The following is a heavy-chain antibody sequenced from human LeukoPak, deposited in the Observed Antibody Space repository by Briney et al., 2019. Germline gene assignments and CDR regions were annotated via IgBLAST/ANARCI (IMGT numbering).Heavy chain of an antibody. V-gene: IGHV4-39*02. Sequence: SETLSLTCTVSGGSISSSSYYWGWSRQPPGKGLEWIVSIYYSGTTYYNPSLKSRVTISVDTSKNQFSLKLSSVTAADTAVYYCAREDLRRGQKIDYWGQGTLVTVSS. CDR3: AREDLRRGQKIDY. J-gene: IGHJ4*02. D-gene: IGHD3-10*01. CDR1: GGSISSSSYY. CDR2: IYYSGTT.